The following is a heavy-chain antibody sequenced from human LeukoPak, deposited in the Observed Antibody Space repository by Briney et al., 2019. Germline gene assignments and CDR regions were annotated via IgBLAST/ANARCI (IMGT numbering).Heavy chain of an antibody. CDR2: IYYSGST. V-gene: IGHV4-39*01. Sequence: SETLSLTCTVSGGSISISSYFWGWIRQPPGKGLEWIGRIYYSGSTYYNSSLKSRLTTSVDPAMNLSSLTLRSLTAAGTAPYYCASPSWSYLTIDYWGQGTLVTVSS. CDR1: GGSISISSYF. CDR3: ASPSWSYLTIDY. D-gene: IGHD1-26*01. J-gene: IGHJ4*02.